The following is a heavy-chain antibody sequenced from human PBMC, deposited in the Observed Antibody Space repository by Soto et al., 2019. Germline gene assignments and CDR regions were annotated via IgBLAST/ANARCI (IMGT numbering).Heavy chain of an antibody. Sequence: ASVKVSCKASGGTFSSYAISWVRQAPGQGLEWMGGIIPIFGTANYAQKFQGRVTITADESTSTAYMELSSLRSEDTALYYCARVYCSGGSCYGIDYWGQGTLVTVSS. CDR3: ARVYCSGGSCYGIDY. V-gene: IGHV1-69*13. CDR1: GGTFSSYA. CDR2: IIPIFGTA. D-gene: IGHD2-15*01. J-gene: IGHJ4*02.